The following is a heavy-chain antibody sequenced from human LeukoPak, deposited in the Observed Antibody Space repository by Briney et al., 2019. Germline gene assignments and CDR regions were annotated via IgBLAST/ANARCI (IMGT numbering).Heavy chain of an antibody. CDR2: ITSTSSYI. J-gene: IGHJ4*02. CDR3: ARGGWYGDYYSDY. CDR1: GFTFSSYT. D-gene: IGHD4-17*01. Sequence: PGGSLRLSCAASGFTFSSYTMNWVRQAPGKGLEWVSSITSTSSYIYYAGSVKGRFTISRDNAKNSLYLQMNSLRAKDTAVYYCARGGWYGDYYSDYWGQGTLVTVSS. V-gene: IGHV3-21*01.